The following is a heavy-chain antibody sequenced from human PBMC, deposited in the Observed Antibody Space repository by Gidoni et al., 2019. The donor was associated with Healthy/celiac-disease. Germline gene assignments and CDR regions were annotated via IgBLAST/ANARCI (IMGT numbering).Heavy chain of an antibody. CDR3: ARLVVAATPVKSVNDAFDI. CDR1: GYTFTSYY. D-gene: IGHD2-15*01. Sequence: QVQLVQSGAEVKKPGASVKVSCKASGYTFTSYYMHWVRQAPGQGLEWMGIINPSGGSTSYAQKFQGRVTMTRDTSTSTVYMELSSLRSEDTAVYYCARLVVAATPVKSVNDAFDIWGQGTMVTVSS. CDR2: INPSGGST. J-gene: IGHJ3*02. V-gene: IGHV1-46*01.